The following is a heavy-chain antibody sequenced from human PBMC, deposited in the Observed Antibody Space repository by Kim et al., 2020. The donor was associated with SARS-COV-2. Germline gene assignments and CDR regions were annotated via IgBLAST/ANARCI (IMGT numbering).Heavy chain of an antibody. V-gene: IGHV1-58*01. D-gene: IGHD4-17*01. J-gene: IGHJ6*02. Sequence: KYEQKFKERVTITRDISKSTAYMELNSLRSEGTAVYYCAAASRTGDYGMDVWGQGTTVSVSS. CDR3: AAASRTGDYGMDV.